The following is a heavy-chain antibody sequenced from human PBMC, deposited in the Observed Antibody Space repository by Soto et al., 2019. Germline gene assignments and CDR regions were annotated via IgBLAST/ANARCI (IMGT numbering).Heavy chain of an antibody. D-gene: IGHD5-18*01. CDR2: INSDASDI. J-gene: IGHJ4*02. Sequence: VGSLRLSCAASVFTFSSYWMHWVRQAPGKGLVWVSRINSDASDIYYADSVKGRFTISRDNAKNTLYLQMNSLRAEDTAVYYCAREGFGYSYGYGGQGTQVTVS. V-gene: IGHV3-74*01. CDR1: VFTFSSYW. CDR3: AREGFGYSYGY.